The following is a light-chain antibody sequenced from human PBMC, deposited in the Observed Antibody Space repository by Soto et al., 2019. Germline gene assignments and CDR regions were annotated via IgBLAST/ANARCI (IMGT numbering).Light chain of an antibody. V-gene: IGKV1-13*02. J-gene: IGKJ5*01. CDR1: QDITSY. CDR3: QQPISFPIT. Sequence: AIQLTQSPSSLSASVGDSVTITCRASQDITSYLAWYQQTKGKAPNLLIYDASSLESGVPSRFRGSGSGTDFTLPIRRLQPEDFATYYCQQPISFPITFGQGTRLEIK. CDR2: DAS.